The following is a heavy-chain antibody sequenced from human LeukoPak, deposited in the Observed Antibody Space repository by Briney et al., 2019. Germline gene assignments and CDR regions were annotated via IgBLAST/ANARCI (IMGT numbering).Heavy chain of an antibody. CDR3: ARVPYDSSGYTSFQH. Sequence: GASVTVSCKASGNTFTSYSMHWVRQAPGQGLECMGIINPSGGSTSYAQKFQGRVTMTRDTSTSTVYMELSSLRSEDTAVYYCARVPYDSSGYTSFQHWGQGTLVTVSS. J-gene: IGHJ1*01. V-gene: IGHV1-46*01. CDR1: GNTFTSYS. D-gene: IGHD3-22*01. CDR2: INPSGGST.